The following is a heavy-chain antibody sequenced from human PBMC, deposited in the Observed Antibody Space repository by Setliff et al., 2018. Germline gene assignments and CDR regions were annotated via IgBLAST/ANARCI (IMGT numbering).Heavy chain of an antibody. J-gene: IGHJ3*02. D-gene: IGHD5-18*01. CDR3: ARGGYSYGYDHGFDI. Sequence: RPSVKVSCKASGYSFSDYGISWVRQAPGQGLEWMGWISAYNGNTKYAQKLQGRVTMATDISTSTAYMELRSLRSDDTAVYYCARGGYSYGYDHGFDIWGQGTMVTVSS. CDR2: ISAYNGNT. V-gene: IGHV1-18*01. CDR1: GYSFSDYG.